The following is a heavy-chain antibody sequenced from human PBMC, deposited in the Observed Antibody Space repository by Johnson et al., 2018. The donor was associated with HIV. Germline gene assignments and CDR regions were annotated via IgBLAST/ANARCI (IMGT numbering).Heavy chain of an antibody. CDR2: IYSGGST. CDR3: ARLGFYNWNGGGALDI. J-gene: IGHJ3*02. CDR1: GFTVSSNY. V-gene: IGHV3-53*01. D-gene: IGHD1-20*01. Sequence: VQLVESGGGLIQPGGSLRLSCAASGFTVSSNYMSWVRQAPGQGLEWVSVIYSGGSTYTADSVKGRFTISRDNSKNTLYLQMNSLRAEDPAGYYCARLGFYNWNGGGALDIWGQGTMVTVSS.